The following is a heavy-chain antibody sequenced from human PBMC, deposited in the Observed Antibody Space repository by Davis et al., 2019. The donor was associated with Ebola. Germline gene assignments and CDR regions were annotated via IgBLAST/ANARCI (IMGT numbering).Heavy chain of an antibody. CDR3: ARNNYDFWSGYYGLPWFDP. Sequence: MPGGSLRLSCAASGFTFSSYAMSWVRQAPGKGLEWIGSIYYSGSTYYNPSLKSRVTISVDTSKNQFSLKLSSVTAADTAVYYCARNNYDFWSGYYGLPWFDPWGQGTLVTVSS. CDR1: GFTFSSYA. V-gene: IGHV4-38-2*01. J-gene: IGHJ5*02. D-gene: IGHD3-3*01. CDR2: IYYSGST.